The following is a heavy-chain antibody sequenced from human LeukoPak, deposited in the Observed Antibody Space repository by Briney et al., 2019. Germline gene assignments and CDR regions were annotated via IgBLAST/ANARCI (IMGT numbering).Heavy chain of an antibody. CDR1: GGSISSGTNY. Sequence: SETLSLTCTVSGGSISSGTNYWNWIRQPAGKELEWIGRLYSSGTTNYNPPLKSRVTISVDTSKNQFSLNLSSVTAADTAVYYCARGLSRGFDNWGQGTLVTVSS. CDR2: LYSSGTT. V-gene: IGHV4-61*02. J-gene: IGHJ4*02. CDR3: ARGLSRGFDN.